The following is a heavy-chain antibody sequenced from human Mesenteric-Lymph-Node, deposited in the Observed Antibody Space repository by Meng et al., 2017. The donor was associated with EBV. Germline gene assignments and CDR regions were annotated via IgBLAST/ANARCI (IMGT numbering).Heavy chain of an antibody. Sequence: QITLKESGPTLVKPTQTLTRTCTFSGFSLSTYAVGVGWIRQPPGKALEWLALIYWDDDERYSPSLKSRLTITKDTSINQVVLTMTNMDPVDTATYYCVHGRGGGNSAIFDYWGQGTLVTVSS. V-gene: IGHV2-5*02. J-gene: IGHJ4*02. D-gene: IGHD4-23*01. CDR3: VHGRGGGNSAIFDY. CDR1: GFSLSTYAVG. CDR2: IYWDDDE.